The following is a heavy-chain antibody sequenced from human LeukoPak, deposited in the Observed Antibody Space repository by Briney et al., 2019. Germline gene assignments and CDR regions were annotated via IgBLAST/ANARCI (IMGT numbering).Heavy chain of an antibody. V-gene: IGHV3-72*01. CDR1: GFTSSSYA. CDR3: ASPVGATTVRAFDI. J-gene: IGHJ3*02. CDR2: TRNEANIYTT. D-gene: IGHD1-26*01. Sequence: GGSLRLSCAASGFTSSSYAMSWVRQAPGKGLEWVGRTRNEANIYTTKYAASVKGRFTISRDDSKNSLYLQMNSLKTEDTAVYYCASPVGATTVRAFDIWGQGTMVTVSS.